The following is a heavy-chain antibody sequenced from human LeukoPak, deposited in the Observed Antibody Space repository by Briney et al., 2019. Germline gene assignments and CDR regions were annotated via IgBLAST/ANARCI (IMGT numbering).Heavy chain of an antibody. CDR2: ISSNGGST. Sequence: GGSLRLSCSASGFTFSSYAMHWVRQAPGKGLESVSAISSNGGSTYYADSVKGRFTISRDNSKNTLYLQMSSLRAEDTAVYYCVKDRHYYGSGSYQDYWGQGTLVTVSS. J-gene: IGHJ4*02. V-gene: IGHV3-64D*06. CDR1: GFTFSSYA. D-gene: IGHD3-10*01. CDR3: VKDRHYYGSGSYQDY.